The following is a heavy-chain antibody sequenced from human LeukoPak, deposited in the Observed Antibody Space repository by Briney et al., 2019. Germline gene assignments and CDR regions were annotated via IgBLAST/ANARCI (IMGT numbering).Heavy chain of an antibody. CDR3: ASSGTMVRGVIIS. CDR1: GGSISSYY. Sequence: PSETLSLTCTVSGGSISSYYWSWIRQPPGKGLEWIGYIYYSGSTNYNPSPKSRVTISVDTSKNQFSLKLSSVTAADTAVYYCASSGTMVRGVIISWGQGTLVTVSS. J-gene: IGHJ5*02. D-gene: IGHD3-10*01. CDR2: IYYSGST. V-gene: IGHV4-59*01.